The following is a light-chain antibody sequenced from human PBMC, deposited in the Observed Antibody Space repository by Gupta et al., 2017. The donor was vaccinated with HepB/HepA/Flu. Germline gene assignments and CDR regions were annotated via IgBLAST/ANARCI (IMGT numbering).Light chain of an antibody. CDR2: DAS. Sequence: QSALTQPRSVSGSPGQSVTISCTGTSSDVGGYNYVSWYQQHPGKAPKLMIYDASKRPSGVPDRFSGSKSGNTASLTISGLQAEDEADYYCCSLKVFGGGTKLTVL. CDR3: CSLKV. CDR1: SSDVGGYNY. J-gene: IGLJ3*02. V-gene: IGLV2-11*01.